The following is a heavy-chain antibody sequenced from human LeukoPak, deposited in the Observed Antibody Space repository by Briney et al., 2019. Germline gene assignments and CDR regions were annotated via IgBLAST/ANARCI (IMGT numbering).Heavy chain of an antibody. CDR3: AELGITMIGGV. CDR1: GFTFSDFA. D-gene: IGHD3-10*02. CDR2: ISSSGSTI. J-gene: IGHJ6*04. Sequence: GGSLRLSCAASGFTFSDFAMHWVRQAPGKGLEWVSYISSSGSTIYYADSVKGRFTISRDNAKNSLYLQMNSLRAEDTAVYYCAELGITMIGGVWGKGTTVTISS. V-gene: IGHV3-48*03.